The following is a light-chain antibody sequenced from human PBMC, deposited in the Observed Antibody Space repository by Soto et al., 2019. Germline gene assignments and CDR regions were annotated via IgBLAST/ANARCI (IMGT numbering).Light chain of an antibody. J-gene: IGLJ2*01. V-gene: IGLV2-8*01. CDR3: SSYAGRNNLV. Sequence: QSALTQPPSASGSPGQSVTISCTGTSRDVGGYNYVSWYQQYPGKAPKLMIYEVSKRPSGVPDRFSGSKSGNTASLTVSGLQAEDEADYYCSSYAGRNNLVFGGGTKVTVL. CDR2: EVS. CDR1: SRDVGGYNY.